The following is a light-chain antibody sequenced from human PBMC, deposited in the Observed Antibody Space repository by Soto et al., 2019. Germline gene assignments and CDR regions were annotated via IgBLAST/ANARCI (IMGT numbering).Light chain of an antibody. CDR2: DAS. CDR1: QSISSY. CDR3: QQRSNWQIT. Sequence: EIVVTQSPATLSLSPGERVTLSCRASQSISSYLAWYQQKPGQAPRLLIYDASNRATDIPARFSGSGSGTDFTLTISSLEPEDFAVYYCQQRSNWQITFGQGTRLEMK. J-gene: IGKJ5*01. V-gene: IGKV3-11*01.